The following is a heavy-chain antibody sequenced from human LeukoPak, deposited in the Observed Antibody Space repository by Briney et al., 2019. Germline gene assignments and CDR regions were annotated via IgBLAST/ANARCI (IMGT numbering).Heavy chain of an antibody. Sequence: SETLSLTCTVSGGSISSYYWSWIRQPAGKGLEWIGRIYTSGSTNYNPSLKSRVTMSVDTSKNQFSLKLSSETAADTAVYYCARDPLVVVAATPSWYFDLWGRGTLVTVSS. D-gene: IGHD2-15*01. J-gene: IGHJ2*01. CDR1: GGSISSYY. V-gene: IGHV4-4*07. CDR3: ARDPLVVVAATPSWYFDL. CDR2: IYTSGST.